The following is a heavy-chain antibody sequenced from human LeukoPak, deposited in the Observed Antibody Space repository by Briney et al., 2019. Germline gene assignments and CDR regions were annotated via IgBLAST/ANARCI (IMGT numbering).Heavy chain of an antibody. Sequence: GGSLRLSCAASGFTFSSYGMHWVRQAPGKGLEWVAFIRYDGSNKYYADSVKGRFTISRDNSKNTVYLQMNSLRAEDTAVYYCAKHGLPLVVISAPLDYWGQGTLVAVSS. J-gene: IGHJ4*02. V-gene: IGHV3-30*02. CDR2: IRYDGSNK. CDR1: GFTFSSYG. CDR3: AKHGLPLVVISAPLDY. D-gene: IGHD2-15*01.